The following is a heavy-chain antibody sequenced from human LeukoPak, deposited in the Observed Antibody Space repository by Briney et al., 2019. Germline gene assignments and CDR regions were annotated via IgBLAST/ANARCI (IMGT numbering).Heavy chain of an antibody. J-gene: IGHJ4*02. Sequence: SETLSLTCTVSGGSISSYYWSWIRQPPGKGLEWIGYISYSGSTNYNPSLKSRVTISVETSKNEFSLKLRSVTAADTAVYYCARVTGYRIEDYFDYWGQGTLVTVSS. CDR1: GGSISSYY. CDR2: ISYSGST. CDR3: ARVTGYRIEDYFDY. V-gene: IGHV4-59*01. D-gene: IGHD6-13*01.